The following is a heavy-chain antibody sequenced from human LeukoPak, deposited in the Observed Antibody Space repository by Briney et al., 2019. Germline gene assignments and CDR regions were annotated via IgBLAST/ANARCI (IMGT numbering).Heavy chain of an antibody. CDR1: GYTFTSYY. CDR2: INASGGST. CDR3: VRHNHMDV. Sequence: GASVKVSCKASGYTFTSYYIHWVRQAPGQGLEWMGIINASGGSTSYAQKFQGRVTVTRDTSTSTVYMELSSLRSKDTAVYYCVRHNHMDVWGQGTTVTVSS. J-gene: IGHJ6*02. V-gene: IGHV1-46*01.